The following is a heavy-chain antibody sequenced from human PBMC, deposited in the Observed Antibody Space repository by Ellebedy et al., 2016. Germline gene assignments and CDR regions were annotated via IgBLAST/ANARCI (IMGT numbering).Heavy chain of an antibody. CDR3: ARAIDRRWFGEFTNWFDP. CDR2: ISTYNANT. J-gene: IGHJ5*02. D-gene: IGHD3-10*01. CDR1: GYSFTSYG. Sequence: ASVKVSCKASGYSFTSYGISWVRQAPGQGLEWMGWISTYNANTNYAQKLQGRVTMTADTSTSTAYMELRSLRSDDTAVYFCARAIDRRWFGEFTNWFDPWGQGTLVTVSS. V-gene: IGHV1-18*01.